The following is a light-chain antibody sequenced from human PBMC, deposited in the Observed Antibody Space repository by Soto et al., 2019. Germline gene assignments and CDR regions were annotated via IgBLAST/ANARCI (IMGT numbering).Light chain of an antibody. Sequence: QSVLTQPPSVSGAPGQRVTISCTGSSSNIGANYDVHWYQQLPGTAPKLLIYGINNRPSGVPDRFSGSKSGTSASLAITGLQPEDEADYYCQSYDSSLSGSVFGGGTKVTVL. CDR1: SSNIGANYD. V-gene: IGLV1-40*01. J-gene: IGLJ2*01. CDR3: QSYDSSLSGSV. CDR2: GIN.